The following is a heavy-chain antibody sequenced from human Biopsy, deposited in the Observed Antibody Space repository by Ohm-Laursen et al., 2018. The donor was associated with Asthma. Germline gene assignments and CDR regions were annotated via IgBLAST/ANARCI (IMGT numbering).Heavy chain of an antibody. J-gene: IGHJ6*02. CDR3: ARAVDYSHYYGIDV. V-gene: IGHV1-18*01. D-gene: IGHD3-10*01. Sequence: ASVKVSCKTSGSTFNSAGITWVRQAPGQGLEWMGWISVYNGNTKVAQKLQDRVAMITDTSTSTAYMELRSLKSDDTAVYFCARAVDYSHYYGIDVWGQGTTVTV. CDR2: ISVYNGNT. CDR1: GSTFNSAG.